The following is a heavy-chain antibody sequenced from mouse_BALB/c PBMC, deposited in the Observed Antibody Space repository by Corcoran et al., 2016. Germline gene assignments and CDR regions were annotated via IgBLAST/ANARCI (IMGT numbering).Heavy chain of an antibody. CDR3: ARYYGSSLYAMDY. CDR1: GYAFTGYY. D-gene: IGHD1-1*01. J-gene: IGHJ4*01. V-gene: IGHV1S34*01. CDR2: SSCYNGDT. Sequence: LGKTGASVKICLKASGYAFTGYYMHWGKQSHGKSIEWIGYSSCYNGDTNYNQKFTGKATFTIDTSSSTAYMQFNSLTSEDSAVYYCARYYGSSLYAMDYWGQGTSVTVSS.